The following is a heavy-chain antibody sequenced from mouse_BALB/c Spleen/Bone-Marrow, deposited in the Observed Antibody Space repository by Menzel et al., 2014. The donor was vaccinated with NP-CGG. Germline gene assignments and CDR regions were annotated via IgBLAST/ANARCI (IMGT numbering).Heavy chain of an antibody. Sequence: VQLQQSGPELVKPGASVKISCETSGYAFTEYTMHWVKQSHGKSLEWIGTINPNNGGTSYNQKFKGKATLTVDKSSSTADMELRSLTSEGSAVYYCARRIPYGYAMDYWGQGTSVTVSS. CDR3: ARRIPYGYAMDY. CDR2: INPNNGGT. J-gene: IGHJ4*01. CDR1: GYAFTEYT. D-gene: IGHD2-2*01. V-gene: IGHV1-22*01.